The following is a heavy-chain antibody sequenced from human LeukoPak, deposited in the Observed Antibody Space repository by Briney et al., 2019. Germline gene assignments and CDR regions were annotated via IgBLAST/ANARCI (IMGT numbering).Heavy chain of an antibody. D-gene: IGHD6-13*01. CDR3: ARDSVSSWYDY. Sequence: GGALRLSCAASGFTFSDYGMHWVRQAPGKGLQWVAVISYDGRSKQYAASVKGRFTISRDDSKNTLYLQMNSLRAEGTAVYYCARDSVSSWYDYWGQGTLVTVSS. V-gene: IGHV3-30*12. CDR1: GFTFSDYG. J-gene: IGHJ4*02. CDR2: ISYDGRSK.